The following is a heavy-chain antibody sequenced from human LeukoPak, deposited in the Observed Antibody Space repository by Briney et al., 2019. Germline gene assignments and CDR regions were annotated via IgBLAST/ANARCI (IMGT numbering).Heavy chain of an antibody. CDR2: ISSSSSYI. Sequence: PGGSLRLSCAASGFTFSSYSMNWARQAPGKGLEWVSSISSSSSYIYYADSVKGRFTISRDNAKNSLYLQMDSLRAEDTAVYYCAGRHYGSGSYYKEDYWGQGTLVTVSS. CDR1: GFTFSSYS. D-gene: IGHD3-10*01. CDR3: AGRHYGSGSYYKEDY. V-gene: IGHV3-21*01. J-gene: IGHJ4*02.